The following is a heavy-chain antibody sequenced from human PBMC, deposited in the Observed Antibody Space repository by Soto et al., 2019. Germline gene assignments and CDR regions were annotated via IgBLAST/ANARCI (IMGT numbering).Heavy chain of an antibody. J-gene: IGHJ6*02. Sequence: QVHLVQSGAEVKKPGASVKVSCKTSGYTFTRYGISWVRQAPGQGLEWMGWISGYDGRTNFAQKVQDRVTMTTDTPTRTVYMELTSTSSDDTAVYYCGREGDIPYYYSGMDVWGQGTTVTVSS. V-gene: IGHV1-18*01. D-gene: IGHD2-21*02. CDR1: GYTFTRYG. CDR2: ISGYDGRT. CDR3: GREGDIPYYYSGMDV.